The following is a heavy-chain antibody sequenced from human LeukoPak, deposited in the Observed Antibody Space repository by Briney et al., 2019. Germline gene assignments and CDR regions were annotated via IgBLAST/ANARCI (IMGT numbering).Heavy chain of an antibody. D-gene: IGHD3-10*01. CDR1: GYTFTDYY. Sequence: ASVTVSCKASGYTFTDYYMHWVRQAPGQGSEWMGWLNPNSGGTNYAQKLGGRVTMTRATSISTAYMERSRLRSDDTAVYYCARDNTWFGELLFWFVPWGQGTLLAVSS. CDR3: ARDNTWFGELLFWFVP. CDR2: LNPNSGGT. V-gene: IGHV1-2*02. J-gene: IGHJ5*02.